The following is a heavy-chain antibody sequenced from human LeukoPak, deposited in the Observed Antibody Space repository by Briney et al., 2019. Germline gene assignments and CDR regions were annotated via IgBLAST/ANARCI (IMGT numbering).Heavy chain of an antibody. J-gene: IGHJ4*02. CDR2: ISYDGSNK. V-gene: IGHV3-30*18. D-gene: IGHD3-10*01. CDR3: AKDLSLKYYYGMDY. Sequence: GRPLRLSCAASGLTFSSYGMHWVRQAPRKGLEWVAVISYDGSNKYYADSVKGRFTISRDNSKNTLYLQMNGLRAEDTAVYYCAKDLSLKYYYGMDYWGQGTLVTVSS. CDR1: GLTFSSYG.